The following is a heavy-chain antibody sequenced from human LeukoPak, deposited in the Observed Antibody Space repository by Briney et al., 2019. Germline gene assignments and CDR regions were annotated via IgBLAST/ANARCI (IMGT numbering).Heavy chain of an antibody. V-gene: IGHV3-74*03. CDR1: GFTLSGHW. Sequence: GGSLRLSCVASGFTLSGHWMHWGRQIPGKGLMAVSRITPDGNAAAYADSVKGRFTISRDNAKNTLYLEMNSLTAEDTALYHCTRSGYSNGYDYWGQGTLVTVSS. CDR2: ITPDGNAA. D-gene: IGHD2-15*01. J-gene: IGHJ4*02. CDR3: TRSGYSNGYDY.